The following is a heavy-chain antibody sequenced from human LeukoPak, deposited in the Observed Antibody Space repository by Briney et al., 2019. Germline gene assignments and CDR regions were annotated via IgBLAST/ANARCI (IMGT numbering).Heavy chain of an antibody. V-gene: IGHV3-30*04. Sequence: GGSLRLSCAASGFTFSSYAMHWVRQAPGKGLEWVAVISYDGSNKYYADSVKGRFTTSRDNSKNTLYLQMNSLRAEDTAVYYCARVGLLRWLTNGGYYYYYMGVWGKGTTVTVSS. J-gene: IGHJ6*03. CDR3: ARVGLLRWLTNGGYYYYYMGV. CDR1: GFTFSSYA. CDR2: ISYDGSNK. D-gene: IGHD4-23*01.